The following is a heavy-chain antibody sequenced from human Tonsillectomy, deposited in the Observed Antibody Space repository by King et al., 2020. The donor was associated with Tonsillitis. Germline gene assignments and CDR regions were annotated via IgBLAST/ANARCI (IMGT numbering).Heavy chain of an antibody. Sequence: VQLVESWGGLVQPGRSLRLSCAASGFNFDDYAMHWVRQAPGKGLEWVSGISWNSGSRVYADSVKGRFTISRDNTKNSLYLQMSSLRADDTALYYCAKADQYSSAWRPLDLWGQGTLVTVSS. D-gene: IGHD6-19*01. CDR3: AKADQYSSAWRPLDL. J-gene: IGHJ5*02. V-gene: IGHV3-9*01. CDR2: ISWNSGSR. CDR1: GFNFDDYA.